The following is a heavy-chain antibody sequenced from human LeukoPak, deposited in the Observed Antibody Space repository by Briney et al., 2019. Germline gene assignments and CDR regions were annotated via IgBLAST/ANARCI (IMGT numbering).Heavy chain of an antibody. CDR1: GGSISSYY. CDR3: ARGDTVATGLYDY. D-gene: IGHD5-12*01. J-gene: IGHJ4*02. V-gene: IGHV4-4*07. Sequence: SETLSLTCTVSGGSISSYYWSWIRQPAGKGLEWIGRIYTTGRTNYNPSLRSRVTISIDKSKNQFSLKLSSVTAADTAVYYCARGDTVATGLYDYWGQGTLVTVSS. CDR2: IYTTGRT.